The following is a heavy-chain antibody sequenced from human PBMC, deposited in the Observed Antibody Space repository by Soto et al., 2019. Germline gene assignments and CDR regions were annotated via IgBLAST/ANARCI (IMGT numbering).Heavy chain of an antibody. V-gene: IGHV3-23*01. CDR3: VRSKGGYSYGTPFDY. J-gene: IGHJ4*02. CDR2: ISGSGGST. Sequence: GGSLRLSCRAYGFTFTDAWMSWVRQAPGKGLEWVSAISGSGGSTYYADSVKGRFTISRDNAKNSLYLQMNSLRPEDTALYYCVRSKGGYSYGTPFDYWGQGTLVTVSS. CDR1: GFTFTDAW. D-gene: IGHD5-18*01.